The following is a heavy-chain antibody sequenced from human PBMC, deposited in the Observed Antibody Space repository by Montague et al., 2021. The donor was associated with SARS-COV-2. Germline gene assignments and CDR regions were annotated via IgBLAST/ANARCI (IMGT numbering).Heavy chain of an antibody. CDR1: GGSITDYY. D-gene: IGHD1-20*01. V-gene: IGHV4-4*07. J-gene: IGHJ4*02. CDR3: VRDQGRSNWNYPDY. Sequence: SETLSLTCTVSGGSITDYYWSWLRQSAGKGLEWIGCIYNSGSTSYNPSLKSRVTMSVDTSKNQFSPKLSSVTAADTAVYYCVRDQGRSNWNYPDYWGQETLVTVSS. CDR2: IYNSGST.